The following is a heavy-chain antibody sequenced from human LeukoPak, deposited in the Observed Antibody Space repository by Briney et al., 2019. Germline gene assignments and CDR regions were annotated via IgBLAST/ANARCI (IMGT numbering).Heavy chain of an antibody. J-gene: IGHJ4*02. D-gene: IGHD6-13*01. CDR2: ISAYNGNT. Sequence: VASVKVSCKASGYTFTSYGISWVRQAPGQGLEWMGWISAYNGNTNYAQKLQGRVTITTDTSTSTAYMELRSLRSDDTAVYYCARDRGSAAAGIIDYWGQGTLVTVSS. V-gene: IGHV1-18*01. CDR3: ARDRGSAAAGIIDY. CDR1: GYTFTSYG.